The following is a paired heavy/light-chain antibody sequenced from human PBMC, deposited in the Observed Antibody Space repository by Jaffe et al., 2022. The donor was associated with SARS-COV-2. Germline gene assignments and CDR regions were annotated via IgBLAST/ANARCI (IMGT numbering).Heavy chain of an antibody. J-gene: IGHJ4*02. CDR3: ARWGPGLDGAIWFGELSSFDY. Sequence: EVQLVESGGGLVQPGGSLRLSCAASGFTFSSYSMNWVRQAPGKGLEWVSYISSSSSTIYYADSVKGRFTISRDNAKNSLYLQMNSLRDEDTAVYYCARWGPGLDGAIWFGELSSFDYWGQGTLVTVSS. CDR2: ISSSSSTI. CDR1: GFTFSSYS. D-gene: IGHD3-10*01. V-gene: IGHV3-48*02.
Light chain of an antibody. CDR1: QSVSSSY. V-gene: IGKV3-20*01. CDR3: QQYGSSPPTT. CDR2: GAS. Sequence: EIVLTQSPGTLSLSPGERATLSCRASQSVSSSYLAWYQQKPGQAPRLLIYGASSRATGIPDRFSGSGSGTDFTLTISRLEPEDFAVYYCQQYGSSPPTTFGQGTKVEIK. J-gene: IGKJ1*01.